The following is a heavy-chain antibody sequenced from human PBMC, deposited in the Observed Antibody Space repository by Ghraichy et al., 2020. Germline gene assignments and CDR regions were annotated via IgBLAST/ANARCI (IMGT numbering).Heavy chain of an antibody. CDR1: GFTFSDYY. J-gene: IGHJ4*02. CDR2: ISSSSSYT. Sequence: GGSLRLSCAASGFTFSDYYMSWIRQAPGKGLEWVSYISSSSSYTNYADSVKGRFTISRDNAKNSLYLQMNSLRAEDTAVYYCARVRIVATSVLYHFDYWGQGTLVTVSS. D-gene: IGHD5-12*01. CDR3: ARVRIVATSVLYHFDY. V-gene: IGHV3-11*06.